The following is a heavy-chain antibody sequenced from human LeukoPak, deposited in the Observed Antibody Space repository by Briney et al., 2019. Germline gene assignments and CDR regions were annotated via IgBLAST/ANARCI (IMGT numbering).Heavy chain of an antibody. CDR2: ITGSGSST. V-gene: IGHV3-23*01. CDR3: AKDIVGMVAASSSAFDM. J-gene: IGHJ3*02. CDR1: GFIFPTYA. D-gene: IGHD2-15*01. Sequence: PGGSLRLSCAASGFIFPTYAMRWVRQAPGKGLERVSGITGSGSSTYYADSVKGRFTISRDNSKKTVYLQMNSLRVDDTAVYHCAKDIVGMVAASSSAFDMWGQGTMVAVSS.